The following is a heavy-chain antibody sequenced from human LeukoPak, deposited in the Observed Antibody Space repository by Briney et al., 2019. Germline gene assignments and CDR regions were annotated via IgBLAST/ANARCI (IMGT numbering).Heavy chain of an antibody. D-gene: IGHD4-17*01. J-gene: IGHJ4*02. V-gene: IGHV3-30*04. CDR1: GFTFSSYA. CDR3: ARVSDYGDYGYFDY. CDR2: ISYDGSNK. Sequence: PGRSLRLSCAASGFTFSSYAMHWVRQAPGKGLEWVAVISYDGSNKYYADSVKGRFTISRDNSKNTLYLQMNSLRAEDTAVYYCARVSDYGDYGYFDYWGQGTLVTVSS.